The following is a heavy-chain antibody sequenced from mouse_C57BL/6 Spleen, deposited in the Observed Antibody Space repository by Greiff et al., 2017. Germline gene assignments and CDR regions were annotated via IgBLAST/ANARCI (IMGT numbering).Heavy chain of an antibody. D-gene: IGHD1-3*01. CDR3: ARGDESGYSDF. V-gene: IGHV1-18*01. J-gene: IGHJ1*01. CDR1: GYTFTDYN. CDR2: IDPNNGGT. Sequence: EVQLQQSGPELVKPGASVKIPCKASGYTFTDYNMHWVKQSHGKSLEWIGDIDPNNGGTIYNPKFKGKATFTVDTSSTTAYMELRSLPSDDTAVYYCARGDESGYSDFWGQGTTVTVSS.